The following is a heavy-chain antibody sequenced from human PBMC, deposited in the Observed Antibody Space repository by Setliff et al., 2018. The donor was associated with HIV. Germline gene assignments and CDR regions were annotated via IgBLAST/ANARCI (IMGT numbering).Heavy chain of an antibody. V-gene: IGHV4-34*01. Sequence: SETLSLTCAVYGGSFSGHSRTWIRQPPGKGLEWIGEINRSGSANYNRSLKSRVTMSVDTSKRQFSLKLDSVTAADTAIYYCARQSTVAAAGFDFWGQGTLVTISS. J-gene: IGHJ4*02. CDR1: GGSFSGHS. CDR3: ARQSTVAAAGFDF. D-gene: IGHD6-13*01. CDR2: INRSGSA.